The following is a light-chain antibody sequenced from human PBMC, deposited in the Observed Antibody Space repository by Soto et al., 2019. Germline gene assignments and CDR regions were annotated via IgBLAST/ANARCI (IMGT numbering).Light chain of an antibody. J-gene: IGKJ3*01. CDR2: MVS. CDR1: QSSEYSDGDTT. V-gene: IGKV2-30*01. CDR3: MQGTHWPPV. Sequence: DVVMTQSQPSLPVTLDHPASIPCRLIQSSEYSDGDTTLNWFQQRQGKPPSRLIFMVSNRDSGVPDRFSGSGSGTDFTLKISRVEAEDVGVYYCMQGTHWPPVFGPGTKVDIK.